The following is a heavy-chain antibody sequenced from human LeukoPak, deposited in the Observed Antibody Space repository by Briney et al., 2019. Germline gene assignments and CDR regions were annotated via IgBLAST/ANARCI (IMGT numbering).Heavy chain of an antibody. CDR1: GGSFSGYY. CDR2: INHSGST. J-gene: IGHJ4*02. CDR3: AIHGPLERGGLVSFDY. D-gene: IGHD1-1*01. V-gene: IGHV4-34*01. Sequence: SETLSLTCAVYGGSFSGYYWSWIRQPPGKGLEWIGEINHSGSTNYNPSLKSRVTISVDTSKNQFSLQLSSVTAADTAIYYCAIHGPLERGGLVSFDYWGQGTLLTVSS.